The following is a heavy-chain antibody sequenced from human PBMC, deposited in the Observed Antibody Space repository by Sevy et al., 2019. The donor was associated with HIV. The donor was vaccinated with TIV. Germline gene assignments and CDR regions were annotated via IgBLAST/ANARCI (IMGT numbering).Heavy chain of an antibody. CDR1: GFTVSSNY. D-gene: IGHD3-10*01. CDR3: ARGYRVSMVQGGDAFDI. Sequence: GGSLRLSCAASGFTVSSNYMSWVRQAPGKGLEWVSVIYSGGSTYYADSVKGRFTISRDNSKNTLYLKMNSLRAEDTAVYYCARGYRVSMVQGGDAFDIWGQGTMVTVSS. J-gene: IGHJ3*02. V-gene: IGHV3-53*01. CDR2: IYSGGST.